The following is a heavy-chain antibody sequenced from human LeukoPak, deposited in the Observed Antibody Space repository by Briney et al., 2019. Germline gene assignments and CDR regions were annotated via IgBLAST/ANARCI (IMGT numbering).Heavy chain of an antibody. CDR1: GGSISSGDYY. J-gene: IGHJ5*02. Sequence: PSETLSLTCTVSGGSISSGDYYWSWVRQPPGKGLEWTGYIYYSGSTYYNPSLKSRVTISVDTSKNQFSLTLSSVTAAATAVYYCARGYSSGNWFDPWGQGTLVTVSS. V-gene: IGHV4-30-4*08. CDR3: ARGYSSGNWFDP. CDR2: IYYSGST. D-gene: IGHD2-15*01.